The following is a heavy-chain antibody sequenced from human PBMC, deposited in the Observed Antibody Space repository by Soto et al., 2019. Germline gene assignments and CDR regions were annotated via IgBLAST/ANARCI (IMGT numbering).Heavy chain of an antibody. CDR1: GFTFSSYA. CDR2: ISYDGSNK. Sequence: GGSLRLSCAASGFTFSSYAMHWVRQAPGKGLEWVAVISYDGSNKYYADSVKGRFTISRDNSKNTLYLQMNSLRAEDTAVYYCARELRAGDLFDYWGQGTLVTVSS. V-gene: IGHV3-30*04. J-gene: IGHJ4*02. CDR3: ARELRAGDLFDY. D-gene: IGHD7-27*01.